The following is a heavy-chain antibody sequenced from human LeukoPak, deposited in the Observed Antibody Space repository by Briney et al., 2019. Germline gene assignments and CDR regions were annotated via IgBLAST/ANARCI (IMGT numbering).Heavy chain of an antibody. D-gene: IGHD1-26*01. V-gene: IGHV3-48*03. Sequence: PGGSLRLSCAASGFTFSSYEMNWVRQAPGKGLKWVSYISSSGSTIYYADSVKGRFTISRDNAKDSLYLQMNSLRAEDTAVYYCASIVGATADYWGQGTLVTVSS. J-gene: IGHJ4*02. CDR3: ASIVGATADY. CDR2: ISSSGSTI. CDR1: GFTFSSYE.